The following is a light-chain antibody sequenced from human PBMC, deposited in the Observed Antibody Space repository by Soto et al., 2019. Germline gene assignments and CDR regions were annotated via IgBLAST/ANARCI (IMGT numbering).Light chain of an antibody. V-gene: IGKV3-20*01. CDR2: GAS. Sequence: EIVLTQSPGTLSLSPGERATLSCRASQSVRSNSLAWYQQKPGQAPRLLIYGASTSATGIPDRFSGSGSGTDFTLTITRLEPEDFAVFYCQQYGRSPPTFGGGTNMEIK. CDR3: QQYGRSPPT. CDR1: QSVRSNS. J-gene: IGKJ4*01.